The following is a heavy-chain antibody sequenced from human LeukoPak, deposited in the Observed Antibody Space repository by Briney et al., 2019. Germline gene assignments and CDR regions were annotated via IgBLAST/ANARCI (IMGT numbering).Heavy chain of an antibody. CDR1: GYTFTSYG. CDR2: ISAYNGNT. D-gene: IGHD2-21*02. J-gene: IGHJ4*02. Sequence: ASVKVSCKASGYTFTSYGISWVRQAPGQGLEWMGWISAYNGNTNYAQKLQGRVTMTTDTSTSTAYMELRSLRSDDTAVYYCASYSSPYCGGDCAFDYWGQGTLVTVSS. CDR3: ASYSSPYCGGDCAFDY. V-gene: IGHV1-18*01.